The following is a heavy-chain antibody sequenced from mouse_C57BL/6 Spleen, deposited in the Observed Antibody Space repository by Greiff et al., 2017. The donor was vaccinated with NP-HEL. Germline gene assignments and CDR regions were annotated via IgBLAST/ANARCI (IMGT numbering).Heavy chain of an antibody. J-gene: IGHJ2*01. Sequence: VQLQQSGPGLVQPSQSLSITCTVSGFSLTSYGVHWVRQSPGKGLEWLGVIWRGGSTDYNAAFMSRLSITKDNSKSQVFFKMNSLQADDTAIYYWAKNGGAGGSYFDFWGQGTTLTVSS. CDR2: IWRGGST. D-gene: IGHD4-1*01. CDR1: GFSLTSYG. V-gene: IGHV2-5*01. CDR3: AKNGGAGGSYFDF.